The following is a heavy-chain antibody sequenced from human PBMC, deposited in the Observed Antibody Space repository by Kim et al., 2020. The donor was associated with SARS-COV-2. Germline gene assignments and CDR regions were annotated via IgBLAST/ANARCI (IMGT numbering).Heavy chain of an antibody. V-gene: IGHV1-69*13. J-gene: IGHJ6*01. CDR3: ATRRGNCGGDCYNYVMDV. D-gene: IGHD2-21*02. CDR2: IIPIFRSP. Sequence: SVKVSCKASGDTFDSNPISWVRQAPGQGLEWMGGIIPIFRSPDYAQKFQARVTITADESTRTAYMELSNLRSEDTAVYYCATRRGNCGGDCYNYVMDVW. CDR1: GDTFDSNP.